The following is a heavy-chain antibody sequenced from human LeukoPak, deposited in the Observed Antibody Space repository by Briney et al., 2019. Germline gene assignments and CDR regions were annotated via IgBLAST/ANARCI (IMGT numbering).Heavy chain of an antibody. Sequence: SETLSLTCTVSGGSISSYYWSWIRQPPGKGLEWIGYIYYSGSTNYNPSLKSRVTISVDTSKNQSSLKLSSVTAADTAVYYCARDRPSNGNNYAYYGRDVGGQGPTVTVS. CDR2: IYYSGST. CDR1: GGSISSYY. CDR3: ARDRPSNGNNYAYYGRDV. J-gene: IGHJ6*02. D-gene: IGHD5-24*01. V-gene: IGHV4-59*01.